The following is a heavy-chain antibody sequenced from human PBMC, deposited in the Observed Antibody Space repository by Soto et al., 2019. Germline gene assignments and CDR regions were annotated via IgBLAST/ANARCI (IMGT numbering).Heavy chain of an antibody. D-gene: IGHD2-8*01. V-gene: IGHV4-61*01. CDR1: GDSVSNDNYY. CDR3: ARHEGNGNVWPLDY. J-gene: IGHJ4*02. Sequence: SETLSLTCAVSGDSVSNDNYYWSWIRQPPGKGLEWIGYIYYSGTTNYNSYLKSRLSLSVDMSKNQFSLRLTSVTAEDTAVYYCARHEGNGNVWPLDYWGQGVLVTVSS. CDR2: IYYSGTT.